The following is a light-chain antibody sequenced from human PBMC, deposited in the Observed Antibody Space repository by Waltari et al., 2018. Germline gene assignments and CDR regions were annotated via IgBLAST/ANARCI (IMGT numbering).Light chain of an antibody. CDR2: WAS. CDR3: HQYYLTPWT. Sequence: DIVVTQSPDSLTLSVGWRANSKSKSSQRFLYSSNTKSYLSWYQQKSGQSPSLLIYWASTREAGVPDRFSGSGSGTDFTLTINGLQPEDAAVYFCHQYYLTPWTFGQGTKLEIK. CDR1: QRFLYSSNTKSY. V-gene: IGKV4-1*01. J-gene: IGKJ1*01.